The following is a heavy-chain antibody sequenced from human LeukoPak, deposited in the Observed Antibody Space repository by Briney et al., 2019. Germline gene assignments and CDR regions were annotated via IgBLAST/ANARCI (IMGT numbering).Heavy chain of an antibody. CDR3: ARDPGGGSYDL. CDR1: GFAFSSYW. V-gene: IGHV3-7*03. CDR2: INPDGGTK. J-gene: IGHJ3*01. Sequence: GGSLRLSCAASGFAFSSYWMNWVRQAPGKGLEWVGIINPDGGTKSHVDSVKGRFTISRDNAKNSLYLQMNSLRDEDTAVYYCARDPGGGSYDLWGRGTMVTVSS. D-gene: IGHD3-10*01.